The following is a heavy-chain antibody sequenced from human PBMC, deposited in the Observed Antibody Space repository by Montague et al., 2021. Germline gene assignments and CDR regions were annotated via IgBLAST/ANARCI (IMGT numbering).Heavy chain of an antibody. J-gene: IGHJ4*02. CDR3: ARIGWTGYDLLDY. V-gene: IGHV4-59*12. CDR1: GDSISGNY. Sequence: SETLSLTCTVSGDSISGNYWSWIRQPPGKGLQWIGFIYHTGSSVYNPSLNGRVTMTLDTSSNHFFLTIFSVTAADTAVYFCARIGWTGYDLLDYWGQGLLVAVSS. CDR2: IYHTGSS. D-gene: IGHD3/OR15-3a*01.